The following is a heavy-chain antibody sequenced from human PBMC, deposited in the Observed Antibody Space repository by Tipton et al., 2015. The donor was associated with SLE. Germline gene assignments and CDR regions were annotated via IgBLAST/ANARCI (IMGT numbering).Heavy chain of an antibody. Sequence: LRLSCSASGFAFDDYAMHWVRQPPGKGLEWIGDVYHSGSTNYNPSLKSRVTTSLDTSKSQVSLKLTSVTAADTAVYYCARGGSVWYGWFDPWGQGTLVTVSS. CDR2: VYHSGST. CDR1: GFAFDDYA. CDR3: ARGGSVWYGWFDP. D-gene: IGHD6-19*01. V-gene: IGHV4-59*01. J-gene: IGHJ5*02.